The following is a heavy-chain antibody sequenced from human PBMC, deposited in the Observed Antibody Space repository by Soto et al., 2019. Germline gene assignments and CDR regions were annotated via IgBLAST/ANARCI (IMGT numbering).Heavy chain of an antibody. Sequence: QVQLVESGGGVVQPGRSLKLSCAASGFTFSNYAIHWVRQAPGKGLEWVAVIASDGKDKRYADSVKGRFTISRDNSKNTVYMQMKSLRGEDTAVYYCAKHGAIAAADYFFDYWGQGSLVTVSS. D-gene: IGHD6-13*01. CDR1: GFTFSNYA. CDR2: IASDGKDK. V-gene: IGHV3-30*18. J-gene: IGHJ4*02. CDR3: AKHGAIAAADYFFDY.